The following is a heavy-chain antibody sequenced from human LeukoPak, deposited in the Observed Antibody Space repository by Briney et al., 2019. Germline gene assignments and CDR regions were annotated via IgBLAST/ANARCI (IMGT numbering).Heavy chain of an antibody. V-gene: IGHV1-2*02. CDR1: GYTFTGYY. CDR2: IIPKTGGT. CDR3: AHASYELDAFDF. D-gene: IGHD3-10*01. J-gene: IGHJ3*01. Sequence: ASVKVSCKTSGYTFTGYYLNWVRQAPGQGPEWMGWIIPKTGGTDYAQKFQGRVTMTRDTSISTAYMELSRLRSDDTAVYYCAHASYELDAFDFWGQGTLVTVSS.